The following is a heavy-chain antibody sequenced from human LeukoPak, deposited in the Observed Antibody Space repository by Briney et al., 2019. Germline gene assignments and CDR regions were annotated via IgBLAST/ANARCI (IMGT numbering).Heavy chain of an antibody. CDR2: ISSSGGTI. V-gene: IGHV3-11*04. D-gene: IGHD1-1*01. CDR1: GFTFSDYY. CDR3: ARVVSVAWSERRPGYYYMDV. J-gene: IGHJ6*03. Sequence: GGSLRLSCAASGFTFSDYYMSWIRQAPGKGLERVSYISSSGGTIYYADSVKGRFTISRDTAKNSLYLQMNSLRAEDTAVYYCARVVSVAWSERRPGYYYMDVWGRGTTVTVSS.